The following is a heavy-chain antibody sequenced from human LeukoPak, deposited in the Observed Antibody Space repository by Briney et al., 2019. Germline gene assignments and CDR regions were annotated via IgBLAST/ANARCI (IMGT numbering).Heavy chain of an antibody. J-gene: IGHJ4*02. V-gene: IGHV1-46*01. Sequence: GASVKVSCKASGYTFTSYWIQWVRQAPGQGLEWMGLINPDGGSTAYAHRFQGRVTMTRDTSTSTVYMELSSLRSEDTAVYYCARDHYYDSSGYYRVQGPADYWGQGTLVTVSS. D-gene: IGHD3-22*01. CDR2: INPDGGST. CDR1: GYTFTSYW. CDR3: ARDHYYDSSGYYRVQGPADY.